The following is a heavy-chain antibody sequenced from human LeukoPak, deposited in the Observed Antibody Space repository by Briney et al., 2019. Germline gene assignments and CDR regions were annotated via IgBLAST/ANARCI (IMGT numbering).Heavy chain of an antibody. D-gene: IGHD5-18*01. CDR2: IRSSSTYI. V-gene: IGHV3-21*01. Sequence: GGSLRLSCAASGFTFSVYSMNWVRQAPGKGLEWVSSIRSSSTYIYYADSVKGRFTISRDNSKNTLYLQMNSLRAEDTAVYYCARTAMVLHHFDYWGQGTLVTVSS. CDR1: GFTFSVYS. CDR3: ARTAMVLHHFDY. J-gene: IGHJ4*02.